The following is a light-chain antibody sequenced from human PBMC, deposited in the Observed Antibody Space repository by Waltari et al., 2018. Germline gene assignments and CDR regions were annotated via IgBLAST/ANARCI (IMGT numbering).Light chain of an antibody. CDR2: EGS. V-gene: IGLV2-23*01. J-gene: IGLJ3*02. Sequence: QSALTPPASVSGSPGQSITIPCTGPRSDVGSYNLVSWYQQHPGKAPKLMIYEGSNRPSGVSNRFSGSKSGNTASLTISGLQAEDEADYYCCSYAGSSTWVFGGGTKLTVL. CDR3: CSYAGSSTWV. CDR1: RSDVGSYNL.